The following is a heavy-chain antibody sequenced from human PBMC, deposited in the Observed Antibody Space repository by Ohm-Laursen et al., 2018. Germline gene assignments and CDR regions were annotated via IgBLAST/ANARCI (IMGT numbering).Heavy chain of an antibody. V-gene: IGHV3-23*01. CDR2: ISGSGGSA. D-gene: IGHD5-12*01. J-gene: IGHJ4*02. CDR3: GRGMSGSGAYYFDY. Sequence: SRTLSFTSSGFTCSSYAMSWVRQAPGKGPERVSAISGSGGSAYYADSVKGRFTISRDNSKKTLFLQMDSLRVEDTAVYYCGRGMSGSGAYYFDYWGQGILVTVSS. CDR1: GFTCSSYA.